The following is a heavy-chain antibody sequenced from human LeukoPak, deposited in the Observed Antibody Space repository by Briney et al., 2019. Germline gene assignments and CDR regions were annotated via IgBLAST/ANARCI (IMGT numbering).Heavy chain of an antibody. V-gene: IGHV1-2*02. CDR2: INPNSGGT. D-gene: IGHD2-2*01. Sequence: RASVKVSCKASGYTFTGYYMHWVRQAPGQGLEWMGWINPNSGGTNYAQKFQGRVTMTRDTSISTAYMELSRLRSDDTAVYYCASSAKETYCSSTSCPFDYWGQGTLVTVSS. CDR3: ASSAKETYCSSTSCPFDY. J-gene: IGHJ4*02. CDR1: GYTFTGYY.